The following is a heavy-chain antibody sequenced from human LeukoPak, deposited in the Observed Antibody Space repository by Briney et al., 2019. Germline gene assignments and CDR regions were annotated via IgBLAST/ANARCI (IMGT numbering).Heavy chain of an antibody. CDR3: ARGDLPGGD. D-gene: IGHD3-3*01. CDR2: ISPKTGAT. CDR1: GYTFTDYT. Sequence: ASVKVSCKASGYTFTDYTIHWVRQAPGQGLEWMGWISPKTGATRHVQKFQGRVTMTRDTSITTLYMELISLRSDDTAVYYCARGDLPGGDWGQGTLVTVSS. J-gene: IGHJ4*02. V-gene: IGHV1-2*02.